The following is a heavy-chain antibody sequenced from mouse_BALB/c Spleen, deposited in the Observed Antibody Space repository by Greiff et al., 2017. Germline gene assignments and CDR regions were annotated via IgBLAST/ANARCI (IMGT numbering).Heavy chain of an antibody. V-gene: IGHV5-9-3*01. J-gene: IGHJ2*01. CDR3: ARRGYYGGSHAIDY. Sequence: EVQGVESGGGLVKPGGSLKLSCAASGFTFSSYSMSWVRQTPEKRLEWVATISSGGSYTYYPDSVKGRFTISRDNAKNTLYLQMSSLRSEDTAMYYCARRGYYGGSHAIDYWGQGTTLTVSS. CDR2: ISSGGSYT. D-gene: IGHD1-1*01. CDR1: GFTFSSYS.